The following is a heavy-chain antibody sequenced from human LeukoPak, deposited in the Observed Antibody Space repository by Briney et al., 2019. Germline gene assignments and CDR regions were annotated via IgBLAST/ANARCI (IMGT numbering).Heavy chain of an antibody. Sequence: GGSLRLSCAASGFTFSSYGMTWVRPATRQGLGWIGAISGSGGSTYYADFVKGRFTISRDNSKNTLFLQMTSLRAEDTAVYYSAKERSVRGVMFDYWGQGTLVTVSS. D-gene: IGHD3-10*01. CDR1: GFTFSSYG. CDR2: ISGSGGST. V-gene: IGHV3-23*01. CDR3: AKERSVRGVMFDY. J-gene: IGHJ4*02.